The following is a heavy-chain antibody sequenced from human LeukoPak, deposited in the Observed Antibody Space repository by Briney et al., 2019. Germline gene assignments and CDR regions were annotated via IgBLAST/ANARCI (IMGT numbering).Heavy chain of an antibody. J-gene: IGHJ4*02. CDR2: IDSSSSTI. Sequence: GGSLRLSRAASGFTFSSYSMNWVRQAPGKGLEWVSYIDSSSSTIYYADSVKGRFTISRDNAKNSLYLQMNSLRDEDTAVYYCARYEYSSGQMFDYWGQGTLVTVSS. CDR1: GFTFSSYS. CDR3: ARYEYSSGQMFDY. D-gene: IGHD6-19*01. V-gene: IGHV3-48*02.